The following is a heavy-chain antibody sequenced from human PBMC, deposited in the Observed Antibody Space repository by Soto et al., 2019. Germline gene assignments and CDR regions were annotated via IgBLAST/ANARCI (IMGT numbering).Heavy chain of an antibody. CDR2: IYSGGNT. CDR1: EFTVSGNY. CDR3: ARISSVWFDFDY. Sequence: PGGSLRLSCAASEFTVSGNYMSWVRQAPGKWLEWVSVIYSGGNTYYADSVKGRFTISRDNSKNTLYLQMNGLRAEDTALYYCARISSVWFDFDYWGQGXLVTVYS. J-gene: IGHJ4*02. D-gene: IGHD6-19*01. V-gene: IGHV3-53*01.